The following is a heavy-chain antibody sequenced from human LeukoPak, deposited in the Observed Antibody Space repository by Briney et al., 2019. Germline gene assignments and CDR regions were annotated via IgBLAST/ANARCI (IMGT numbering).Heavy chain of an antibody. CDR3: AARSSGNPYF. J-gene: IGHJ4*02. CDR1: GLTLSNYW. Sequence: PGRSLRLSCTASGLTLSNYWMIWVRQAPGKGLQWVAKIKQDRSEKYYVDSVKGRFTISRDNAENSLYLQMNSLRVEDTAVYYCAARSSGNPYFWGQGTLVTVSS. V-gene: IGHV3-7*03. CDR2: IKQDRSEK. D-gene: IGHD1-26*01.